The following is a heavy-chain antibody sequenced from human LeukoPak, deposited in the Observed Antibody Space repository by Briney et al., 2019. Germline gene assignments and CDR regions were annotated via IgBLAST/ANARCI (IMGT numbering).Heavy chain of an antibody. V-gene: IGHV3-43*01. CDR2: ISWDGGST. CDR3: AKDMGRFGTDYYMDV. CDR1: GFTFDDYT. D-gene: IGHD3-3*01. Sequence: GGSLRLSCAASGFTFDDYTMHWVRQAPGKGLEWVSLISWDGGSTYYADSVKGRFTISRDNSKNSLYLLMNSLRTEDTALYYCAKDMGRFGTDYYMDVWGKGTTVTVSS. J-gene: IGHJ6*03.